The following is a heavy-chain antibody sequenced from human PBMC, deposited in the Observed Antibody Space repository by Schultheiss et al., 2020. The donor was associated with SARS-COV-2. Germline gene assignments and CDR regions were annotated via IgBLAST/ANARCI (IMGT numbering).Heavy chain of an antibody. V-gene: IGHV1-69*04. D-gene: IGHD5-18*01. Sequence: SVKVSCKASGGTFSSYAISWVRQAPGQGLEWMGRIIPIFGIANYAQKFQERVTITRDMSTSTAYMELSSLRSEDTAVYYCAAPRPGTAMVDYYYYGMDVWGQGTTVTVSS. CDR1: GGTFSSYA. CDR2: IIPIFGIA. CDR3: AAPRPGTAMVDYYYYGMDV. J-gene: IGHJ6*02.